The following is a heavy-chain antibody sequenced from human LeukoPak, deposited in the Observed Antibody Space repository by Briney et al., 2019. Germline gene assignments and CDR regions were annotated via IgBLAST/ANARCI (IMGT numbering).Heavy chain of an antibody. CDR3: ARHVGRDSSWSNENYYYYMDV. Sequence: ASVKVSCKTSGYTFIDYYIHWVRQAPGQGLEWLGWINPNSGGTNYAQKFQGRVTMTRDTSISTAYLQWSSLKASDTAMYYCARHVGRDSSWSNENYYYYMDVWGKGTTVTISS. J-gene: IGHJ6*03. D-gene: IGHD6-13*01. CDR2: INPNSGGT. V-gene: IGHV1-2*02. CDR1: GYTFIDYY.